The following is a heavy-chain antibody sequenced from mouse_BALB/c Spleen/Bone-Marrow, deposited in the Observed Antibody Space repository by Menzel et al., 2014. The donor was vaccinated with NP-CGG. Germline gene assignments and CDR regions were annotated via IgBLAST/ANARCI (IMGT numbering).Heavy chain of an antibody. V-gene: IGHV1-69*02. Sequence: QVQLQQSGAELVRPGASVELSCKTSGYTFTSYWINWVKQRPGQGLEWIGNIFPSDSYSNYNQKFKDKATLTVDKSSSPAYIHLPSPTSEDSAGYYCTRRKGYTLDYWGQGTSGTVSS. CDR2: IFPSDSYS. J-gene: IGHJ4*01. CDR3: TRRKGYTLDY. CDR1: GYTFTSYW.